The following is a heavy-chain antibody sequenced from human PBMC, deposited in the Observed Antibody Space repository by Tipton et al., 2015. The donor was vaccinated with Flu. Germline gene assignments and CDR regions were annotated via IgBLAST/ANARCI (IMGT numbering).Heavy chain of an antibody. CDR2: INHSGAT. D-gene: IGHD5-12*01. CDR3: ARGSGDANTYFDS. V-gene: IGHV4-34*01. CDR1: GGSFSGYY. J-gene: IGHJ4*02. Sequence: TLSLTCAVYGGSFSGYYWTWIRQPPGKGLDWIGEINHSGATNYNPSLKSRITVSVDTSKNQFPLKLRSVTAADTAVYYCARGSGDANTYFDSWGQGTLVTVSS.